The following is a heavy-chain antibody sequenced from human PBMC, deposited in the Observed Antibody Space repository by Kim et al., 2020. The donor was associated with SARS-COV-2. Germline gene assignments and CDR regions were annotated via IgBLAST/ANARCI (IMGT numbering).Heavy chain of an antibody. D-gene: IGHD3-10*01. Sequence: GGSLRLSCAASGFTFSSYAMHWVRQAPGKGLEWVAVISYDGSNKYYADSVKGRFTISRDNSKNTLYLQMNSLRAEDTAVYYCARCAGGLWFGELLACGMDVWGQGTTVTVSS. J-gene: IGHJ6*02. CDR3: ARCAGGLWFGELLACGMDV. V-gene: IGHV3-30-3*01. CDR1: GFTFSSYA. CDR2: ISYDGSNK.